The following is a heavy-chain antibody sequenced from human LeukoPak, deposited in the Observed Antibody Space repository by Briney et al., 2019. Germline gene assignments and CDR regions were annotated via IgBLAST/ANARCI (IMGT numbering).Heavy chain of an antibody. D-gene: IGHD2-21*02. CDR2: ISYDGSNK. Sequence: GGSLRLSCAASGVTFSSYGRHWVRQAPAKGLEWVAVISYDGSNKYYADSVKGRFTISRDNSKNTLYLQMNSLRAEDTAVYYCAKDGPCGGDCYSFDYWGQGTLVTVSS. CDR3: AKDGPCGGDCYSFDY. J-gene: IGHJ4*02. V-gene: IGHV3-30*18. CDR1: GVTFSSYG.